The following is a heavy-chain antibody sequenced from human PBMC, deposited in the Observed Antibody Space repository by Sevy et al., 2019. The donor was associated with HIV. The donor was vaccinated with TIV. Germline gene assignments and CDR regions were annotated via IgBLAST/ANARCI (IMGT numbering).Heavy chain of an antibody. CDR1: GFTFSSYA. J-gene: IGHJ6*02. Sequence: GGSLRLSCAASGFTFSSYAMNWVRQAPGKGLDWVSTIRGSGGSTYYADSVKGRFTISRDNSKNTLYLQMNSLRAEDTAVYYCHGDYDSSQLASYYYYGMDVWGQGTTVTVSS. CDR2: IRGSGGST. D-gene: IGHD3-22*01. CDR3: HGDYDSSQLASYYYYGMDV. V-gene: IGHV3-23*01.